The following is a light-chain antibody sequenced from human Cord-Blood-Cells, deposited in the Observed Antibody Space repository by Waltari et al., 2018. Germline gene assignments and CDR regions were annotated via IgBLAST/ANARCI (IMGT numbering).Light chain of an antibody. J-gene: IGLJ2*01. Sequence: SSELTQDPAVSVALGQTVRITCQGDSLRSYYASWYQQKPGQAPVLVIYGKNNRPSGIPDLFAVSSSGNTASLTITWAQAEDEADYYCNSRDSSGNHVVFGGGTKLTVL. CDR2: GKN. CDR3: NSRDSSGNHVV. CDR1: SLRSYY. V-gene: IGLV3-19*01.